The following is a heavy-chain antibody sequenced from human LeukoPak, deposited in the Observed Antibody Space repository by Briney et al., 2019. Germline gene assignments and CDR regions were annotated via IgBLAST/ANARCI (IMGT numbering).Heavy chain of an antibody. Sequence: SETLSLTCTVSGGSLSGYYWSWIRQTPGKGLEWIGYIYSSGTTNYNRSLQSRVIISLDKPKNQFSLSVTSVTAADTAMYFCARRISSWNVYIDKWGQGIQVTVSS. V-gene: IGHV4-4*09. D-gene: IGHD1-1*01. CDR1: GGSLSGYY. J-gene: IGHJ4*02. CDR2: IYSSGTT. CDR3: ARRISSWNVYIDK.